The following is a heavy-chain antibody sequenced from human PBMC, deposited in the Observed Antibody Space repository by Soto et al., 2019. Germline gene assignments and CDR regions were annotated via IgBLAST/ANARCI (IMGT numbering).Heavy chain of an antibody. CDR3: VRDRYRYSAYNPGDY. D-gene: IGHD5-12*01. J-gene: IGHJ4*02. CDR2: VDPSGVHT. CDR1: GYIFTTYF. Sequence: QAQVVQSGAEVGRPGASVKVSCKTSGYIFTTYFVHWVRQAPGQGLEWMGVVDPSGVHTKYTEQFQGRVAMTSESSTETVYMELSSLRPDDTAVYYCVRDRYRYSAYNPGDYWGQGTLVTVSS. V-gene: IGHV1-46*03.